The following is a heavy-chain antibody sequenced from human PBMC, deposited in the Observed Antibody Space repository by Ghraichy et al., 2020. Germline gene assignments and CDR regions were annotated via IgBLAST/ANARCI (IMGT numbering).Heavy chain of an antibody. CDR2: IYPGDSDT. CDR1: GYSFTSYW. CDR3: VRWGVQWLVDNWFDP. V-gene: IGHV5-51*01. Sequence: GESLNISCKGSGYSFTSYWIGWVRQMPGKGLEWMGIIYPGDSDTRYSPSFQGQVTISADKSISTAYLQWSSLKASDTAMYYCVRWGVQWLVDNWFDPWGQGTLVTVSS. D-gene: IGHD6-19*01. J-gene: IGHJ5*02.